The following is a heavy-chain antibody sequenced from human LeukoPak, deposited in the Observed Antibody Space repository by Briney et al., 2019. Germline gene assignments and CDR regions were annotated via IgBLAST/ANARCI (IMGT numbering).Heavy chain of an antibody. V-gene: IGHV3-53*01. CDR1: GFTVSNNY. CDR3: ARSPWAHCSEC. CDR2: IYSGGNT. D-gene: IGHD2-15*01. J-gene: IGHJ3*01. Sequence: GGSLRLSCAASGFTVSNNYMSWVRQAPGKGLEWVSVIYSGGNTYYTDSVKGRFAISRDNSKNTVFLQMNSLRAEDTAVYYCARSPWAHCSECWGQGTMVTVSS.